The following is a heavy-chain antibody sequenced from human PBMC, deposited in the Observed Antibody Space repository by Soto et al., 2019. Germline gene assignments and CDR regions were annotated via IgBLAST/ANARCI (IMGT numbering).Heavy chain of an antibody. V-gene: IGHV3-7*01. CDR1: GCTLSSYA. J-gene: IGHJ3*02. D-gene: IGHD3-10*01. CDR2: IKQDGSEK. Sequence: PGGSLRLSCAASGCTLSSYAMSWVRQAPGKGLEWVANIKQDGSEKYYVDSVKGRFTISRDNAKNSLYLQMNSLRAEDTAVYYCARDRRFVRSAFDIWGQGTMVTVSS. CDR3: ARDRRFVRSAFDI.